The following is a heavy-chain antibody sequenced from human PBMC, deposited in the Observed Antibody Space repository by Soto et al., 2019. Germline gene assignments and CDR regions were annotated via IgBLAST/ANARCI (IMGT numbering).Heavy chain of an antibody. CDR3: ARDPFGP. D-gene: IGHD3-10*01. Sequence: SETLSLTCTVSGGSMSSSHYWTWIRQSPGKGLEWIGYIYYTGSANYNPSLQSRVTISLDTSKNQFSLRLSSVTAADTAVYYCARDPFGPWGQGTLVTVSS. CDR2: IYYTGSA. J-gene: IGHJ5*02. V-gene: IGHV4-59*11. CDR1: GGSMSSSHY.